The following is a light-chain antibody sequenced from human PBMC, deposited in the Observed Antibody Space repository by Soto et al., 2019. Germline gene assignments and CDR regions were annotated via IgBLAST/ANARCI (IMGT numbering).Light chain of an antibody. CDR2: KAS. V-gene: IGKV1-5*03. CDR1: QSISSR. Sequence: TQMTRSASTLSASVGDSVPITCRASQSISSRLAWYQQKPGKAPKLLIYKASSLESGVPSRFRGSGSGTEFTLTISSLQPDDFATYYCQQYNSYPWTFGQGTKVDIK. CDR3: QQYNSYPWT. J-gene: IGKJ1*01.